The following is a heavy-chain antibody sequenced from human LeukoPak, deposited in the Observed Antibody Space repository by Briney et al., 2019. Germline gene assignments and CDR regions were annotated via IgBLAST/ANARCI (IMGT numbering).Heavy chain of an antibody. J-gene: IGHJ4*02. CDR3: ARALSSGWYVFDH. D-gene: IGHD6-19*01. CDR1: GFTFSSYD. Sequence: PGGSLRLSCAASGFTFSSYDMHWVRQPTGKGLEWVSAIGAAGDPYYPGSVKGRFTISRENAKNSLYLQMNSLRAGDTAVYYCARALSSGWYVFDHWGQGTLVTVSS. CDR2: IGAAGDP. V-gene: IGHV3-13*05.